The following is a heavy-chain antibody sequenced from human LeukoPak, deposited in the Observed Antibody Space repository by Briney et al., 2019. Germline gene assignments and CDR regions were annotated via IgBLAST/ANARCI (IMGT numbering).Heavy chain of an antibody. V-gene: IGHV3-23*05. Sequence: GGSLRLSCAASGFIFRNYGMNWVRQAPGKGLEWVSGIYTNGNTRYADSVRGRFTISRDNSKNTLYLQMHSLRVDDTAVYYCARRAHTYYYGSGSYIDYWGQGTLVTVSS. D-gene: IGHD3-10*01. CDR1: GFIFRNYG. CDR2: IYTNGNT. J-gene: IGHJ4*02. CDR3: ARRAHTYYYGSGSYIDY.